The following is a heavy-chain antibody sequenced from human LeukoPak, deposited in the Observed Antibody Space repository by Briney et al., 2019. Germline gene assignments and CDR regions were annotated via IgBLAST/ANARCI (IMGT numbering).Heavy chain of an antibody. CDR1: GGSISSYY. CDR2: INYSGTT. CDR3: ARRRCSSTSCPRGMDV. D-gene: IGHD2-2*01. V-gene: IGHV4-59*08. Sequence: SETLSLTCTVSGGSISSYYWSWVRQPPGKGLEWIGYINYSGTTNYNSSLKSRVSISVDTSKNQFSLKVNSVTAADTAVYFCARRRCSSTSCPRGMDVWGQGTTVTVSS. J-gene: IGHJ6*02.